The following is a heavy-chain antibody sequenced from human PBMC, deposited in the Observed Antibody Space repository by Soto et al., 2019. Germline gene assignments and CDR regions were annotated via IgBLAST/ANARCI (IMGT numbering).Heavy chain of an antibody. V-gene: IGHV4-31*02. CDR3: ARVWDSSSGVFDY. CDR1: GGSISSGGYY. D-gene: IGHD6-6*01. Sequence: PSETLSLTCTVSGGSISSGGYYWSWTRQHPGKGLEWIGYIYYSGSTYYNPSLKSRVTISVDTSKNQFSLKLSSVTAADTAVYYCARVWDSSSGVFDYWGQGTLVTVSS. CDR2: IYYSGST. J-gene: IGHJ4*02.